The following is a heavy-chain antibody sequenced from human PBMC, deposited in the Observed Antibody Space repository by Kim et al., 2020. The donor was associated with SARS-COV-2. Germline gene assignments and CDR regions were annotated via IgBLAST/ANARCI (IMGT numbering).Heavy chain of an antibody. D-gene: IGHD2-15*01. V-gene: IGHV4-39*01. J-gene: IGHJ4*02. Sequence: YYNPSLKSRVTISVDTSKNQFSLKLSSVTAADTAVYYCARSAVVVAANYWGQGTLVTVSS. CDR3: ARSAVVVAANY.